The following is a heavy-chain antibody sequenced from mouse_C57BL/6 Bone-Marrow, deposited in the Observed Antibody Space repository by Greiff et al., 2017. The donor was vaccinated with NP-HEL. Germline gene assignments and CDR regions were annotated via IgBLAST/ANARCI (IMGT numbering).Heavy chain of an antibody. CDR2: INPNNGGT. CDR3: ARRSLAGTLYAMDY. V-gene: IGHV1-18*01. CDR1: GYTFTDYN. J-gene: IGHJ4*01. Sequence: EVQLVESGPELVKPGASVKIPCKASGYTFTDYNMDWVKQSHGKSLEWIGDINPNNGGTIYNQKFKGKATLTVDKSSSTAYMELRSLTSEDTAVYYCARRSLAGTLYAMDYWGQGTSVTVSS. D-gene: IGHD6-1*01.